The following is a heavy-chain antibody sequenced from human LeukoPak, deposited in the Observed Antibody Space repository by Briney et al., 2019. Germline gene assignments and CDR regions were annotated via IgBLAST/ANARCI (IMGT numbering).Heavy chain of an antibody. J-gene: IGHJ4*02. Sequence: PGESLRLSCAASGFTVSSNYMSWVRQAPGKGLEWIGSIYYSGSTYYNPSLKSRVTISVDTSKNQFSLKLSSVTAADTAVYYCARGYYYDSSGQSDYFDYWGQGTLVTVSS. V-gene: IGHV4-59*05. CDR3: ARGYYYDSSGQSDYFDY. CDR2: IYYSGST. D-gene: IGHD3-22*01. CDR1: GFTVSSNY.